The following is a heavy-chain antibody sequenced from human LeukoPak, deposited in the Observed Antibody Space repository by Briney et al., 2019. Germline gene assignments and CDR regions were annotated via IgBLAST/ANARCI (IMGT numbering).Heavy chain of an antibody. CDR1: GGSISSYY. V-gene: IGHV4-39*07. J-gene: IGHJ4*02. Sequence: SETLSLTCTVSGGSISSYYWSWIRQPPGKGLEWIGSIYYSGSTYYNPSLKSRVTISVDTSKNQFSLKLSSVTAADTAVYYCARFYYYDSSGYPGYWGQGTLVTVSS. D-gene: IGHD3-22*01. CDR2: IYYSGST. CDR3: ARFYYYDSSGYPGY.